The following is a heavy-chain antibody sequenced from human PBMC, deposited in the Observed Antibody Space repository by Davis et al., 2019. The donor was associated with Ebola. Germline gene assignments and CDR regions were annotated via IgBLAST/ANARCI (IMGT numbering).Heavy chain of an antibody. V-gene: IGHV3-7*01. CDR1: GFTFSSYW. D-gene: IGHD3-3*01. CDR3: AKEHSEYYDFWSGYWDY. J-gene: IGHJ4*02. Sequence: PGGSLRLSCAASGFTFSSYWMSWVRQAPGKGLEWVANIKQDGSEKYYVDSVKGRFTISRDNAKNSLYLQMNSLRAEDTAVYYCAKEHSEYYDFWSGYWDYWGQGTLVTVSS. CDR2: IKQDGSEK.